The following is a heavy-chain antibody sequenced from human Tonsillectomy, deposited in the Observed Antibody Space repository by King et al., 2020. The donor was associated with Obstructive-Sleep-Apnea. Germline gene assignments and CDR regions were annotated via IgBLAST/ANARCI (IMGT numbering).Heavy chain of an antibody. V-gene: IGHV2-70*01. CDR2: IDWEDDK. D-gene: IGHD4-17*01. J-gene: IGHJ2*01. Sequence: TLKESGPALVKSTQTLTLTCTFSGFSLTTTGMSVTWIRQTPGKALEWLALIDWEDDKYYSTFLQTRPTISKDTSKNQVVLTMTNMDPVDTGTYYCARTAPSGGDHLYWRFDLWGRGTLVTVSS. CDR3: ARTAPSGGDHLYWRFDL. CDR1: GFSLTTTGMS.